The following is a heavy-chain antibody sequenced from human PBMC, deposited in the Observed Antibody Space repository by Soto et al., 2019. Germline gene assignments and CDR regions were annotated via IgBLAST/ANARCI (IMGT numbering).Heavy chain of an antibody. CDR3: ARGTPYSGSYYYYYGMDV. V-gene: IGHV1-69*13. CDR1: GYTFTSYG. J-gene: IGHJ6*02. D-gene: IGHD1-26*01. CDR2: IIPIFGTA. Sequence: SVKVSCKASGYTFTSYGISWVRQAPGQGLEWMGGIIPIFGTANYAQKFQGRVTITADESTSTAYMELSSLRSEDTAVYYCARGTPYSGSYYYYYGMDVWGQGTTVTVSS.